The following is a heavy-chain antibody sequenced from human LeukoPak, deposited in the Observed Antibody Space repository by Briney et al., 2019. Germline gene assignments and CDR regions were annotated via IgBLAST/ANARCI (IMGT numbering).Heavy chain of an antibody. J-gene: IGHJ4*02. CDR3: ARSGGSSGRAFDY. D-gene: IGHD1-26*01. CDR2: IYSGGST. CDR1: GFTVSSNY. Sequence: GGSLGLSCAASGFTVSSNYMSWVRQAPGKGLEWVSVIYSGGSTYYADSVKGRFTISRDNSKNTLYLQMNSLRAEDTAVYYCARSGGSSGRAFDYWGQGTLVTVSS. V-gene: IGHV3-53*01.